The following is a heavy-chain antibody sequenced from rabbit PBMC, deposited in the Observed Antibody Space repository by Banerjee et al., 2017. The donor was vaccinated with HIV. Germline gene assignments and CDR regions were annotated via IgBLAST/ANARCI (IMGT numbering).Heavy chain of an antibody. CDR2: INTSSGNT. CDR1: GLSFSNGYV. Sequence: QEHLVESGGGLVKPEGSLTLTCTASGLSFSNGYVMCWVRQAPGKGLEWIACINTSSGNTVYASWAKGRFTISKTSSTTVTLQMTSLTAADTATYFCARSNDWGLEYFHLWGPGTLVTVS. V-gene: IGHV1S45*01. J-gene: IGHJ4*01. D-gene: IGHD4-1*01. CDR3: ARSNDWGLEYFHL.